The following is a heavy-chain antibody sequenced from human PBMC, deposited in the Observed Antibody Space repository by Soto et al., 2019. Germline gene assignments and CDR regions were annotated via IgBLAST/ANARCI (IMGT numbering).Heavy chain of an antibody. V-gene: IGHV1-18*01. D-gene: IGHD3-22*01. CDR2: ISAYNGNT. Sequence: QVQLVQSGAEVKKPGASVKVSCKASGYTFTSYGISWVRQAPGQGLEWMGWISAYNGNTNYAQKLQGRVTMTTDTSTSTAYMELRSLRSDDTAVYYCVRDSNELLVVVTNNFQHWGQGTLVTVSS. CDR1: GYTFTSYG. J-gene: IGHJ1*01. CDR3: VRDSNELLVVVTNNFQH.